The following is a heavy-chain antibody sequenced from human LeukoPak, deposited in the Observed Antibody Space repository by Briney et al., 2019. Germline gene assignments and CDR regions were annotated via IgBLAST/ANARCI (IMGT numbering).Heavy chain of an antibody. J-gene: IGHJ5*02. CDR3: ARGSVGFDP. V-gene: IGHV3-13*01. CDR2: IGKAGDT. Sequence: GGSLRLSCAASGFIFSTFDMPWVRQASGKGLEWVAGIGKAGDTYYAGSVKGRFIISRENAWNSLYLQMNSLRVGDTAVYYCARGSVGFDPWGQGTLVTVSS. CDR1: GFIFSTFD. D-gene: IGHD2-15*01.